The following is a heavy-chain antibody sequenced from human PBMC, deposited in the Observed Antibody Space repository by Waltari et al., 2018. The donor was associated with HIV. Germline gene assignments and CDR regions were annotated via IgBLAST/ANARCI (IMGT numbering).Heavy chain of an antibody. Sequence: QVQLQESGPGLVKPSETLSLTCTVSGYSISSGYYWGWIRQPPGKGLEWIGSIYHSGSTYYNPSLKSRVTISVDTSKNQFSLKLSSVTAADTAVYYCARDPRDSRLDPWGQGTLVTVSS. J-gene: IGHJ5*02. CDR3: ARDPRDSRLDP. D-gene: IGHD2-15*01. CDR1: GYSISSGYY. V-gene: IGHV4-38-2*02. CDR2: IYHSGST.